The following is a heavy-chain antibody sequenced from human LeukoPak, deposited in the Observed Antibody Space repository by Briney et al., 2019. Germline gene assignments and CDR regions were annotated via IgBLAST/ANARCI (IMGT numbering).Heavy chain of an antibody. Sequence: ASLKVSCKAPGYTFTSYAMNWVRHSPGEGVERVGWINTNTGDPKYAQGFSGRVVFSLDTSVSTAYLQISSLKAEDTAVYYCARSPGIAVAGTYFGYWGQGTLVTVSS. J-gene: IGHJ4*02. CDR3: ARSPGIAVAGTYFGY. V-gene: IGHV7-4-1*02. CDR1: GYTFTSYA. D-gene: IGHD6-19*01. CDR2: INTNTGDP.